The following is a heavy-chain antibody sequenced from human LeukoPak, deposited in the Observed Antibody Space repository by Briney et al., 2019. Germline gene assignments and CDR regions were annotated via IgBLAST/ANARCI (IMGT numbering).Heavy chain of an antibody. CDR2: INPSGGST. V-gene: IGHV1-46*01. Sequence: ASVKVSCKASGYTFTNYYMHWVRQAPGQGLEWMGIINPSGGSTNYAQKLQGRVTMTTDTSTSTAYMELRSLRSDDTAVYYCARDDGDYVRRYYYYGMDVWGQGTTVTVSS. CDR3: ARDDGDYVRRYYYYGMDV. J-gene: IGHJ6*02. D-gene: IGHD4-17*01. CDR1: GYTFTNYY.